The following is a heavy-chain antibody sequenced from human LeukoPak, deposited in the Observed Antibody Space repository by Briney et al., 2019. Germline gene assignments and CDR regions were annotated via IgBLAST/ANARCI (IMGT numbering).Heavy chain of an antibody. J-gene: IGHJ5*02. CDR2: IYYTGST. V-gene: IGHV4-34*01. Sequence: SETLSLTCAVYGGSFSGYYWSWIRQPPGKGLEWIGSIYYTGSTYYNPSLKSRVTVYVDTSKNQFSLKLTSVTAADTAVYYCARRPDSSGWNRWFDPWGQGTLVTVSS. CDR3: ARRPDSSGWNRWFDP. D-gene: IGHD3-22*01. CDR1: GGSFSGYY.